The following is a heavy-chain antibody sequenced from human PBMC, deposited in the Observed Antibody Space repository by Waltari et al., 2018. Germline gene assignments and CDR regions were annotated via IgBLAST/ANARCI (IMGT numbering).Heavy chain of an antibody. J-gene: IGHJ3*02. D-gene: IGHD3-10*02. CDR1: GFIFRNYW. Sequence: EVQLVESGGGWVQPGGSLRLSWAASGFIFRNYWMPWVRQDPGKGREWVANRKQDGSEKYYLDSVKCRFSISRDNAKKSLYLQMNSLRVEDTAVYYCARYAPDYLGDYPDVIDIWGQGTMVTVSS. CDR3: ARYAPDYLGDYPDVIDI. CDR2: RKQDGSEK. V-gene: IGHV3-7*01.